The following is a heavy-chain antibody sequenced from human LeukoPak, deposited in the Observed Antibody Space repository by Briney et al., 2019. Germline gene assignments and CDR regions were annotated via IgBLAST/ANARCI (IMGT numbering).Heavy chain of an antibody. CDR3: ARGPVTPRYCSGGSCYRIFAY. Sequence: SETLSLTCAVYGGSFSGYYWSWIRQPPGKGLEWIGEINHSGSTNYNPSLKSRVTISVDTSKNQFSLKLSSVTAADTAVYYCARGPVTPRYCSGGSCYRIFAYWGQGTLVTVSS. V-gene: IGHV4-34*01. CDR1: GGSFSGYY. J-gene: IGHJ4*02. D-gene: IGHD2-15*01. CDR2: INHSGST.